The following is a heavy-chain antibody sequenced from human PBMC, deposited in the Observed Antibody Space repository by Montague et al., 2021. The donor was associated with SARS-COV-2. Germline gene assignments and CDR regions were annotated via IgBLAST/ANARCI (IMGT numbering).Heavy chain of an antibody. CDR3: ARLKRYFDSSGSPSAFDF. D-gene: IGHD3-22*01. J-gene: IGHJ3*01. Sequence: SETLSLTCTVSGGSITNNIDYWAWIRQPPGEGLEWIGSIYYTGNTYYNPSLKSRVTISVVTSKNHFTLKLSPVTAAETAVYYCARLKRYFDSSGSPSAFDFWGQGTTVTVSS. CDR1: GGSITNNIDY. V-gene: IGHV4-39*02. CDR2: IYYTGNT.